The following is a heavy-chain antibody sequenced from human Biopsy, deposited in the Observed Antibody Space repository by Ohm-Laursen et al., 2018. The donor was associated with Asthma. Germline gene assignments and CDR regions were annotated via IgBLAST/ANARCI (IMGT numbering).Heavy chain of an antibody. CDR1: GFTFSSYA. CDR3: ARDGTDMNEAMPKDY. D-gene: IGHD2-2*01. CDR2: ISYDGSNK. V-gene: IGHV3-30-3*01. J-gene: IGHJ4*02. Sequence: SSLRLSCTASGFTFSSYAMHWVRQAPGKGLEWVAVISYDGSNKYYADSVKGRFTISRDNSKSTLYLQMNSLRAEDTAVYYCARDGTDMNEAMPKDYWGQGTLVTVSS.